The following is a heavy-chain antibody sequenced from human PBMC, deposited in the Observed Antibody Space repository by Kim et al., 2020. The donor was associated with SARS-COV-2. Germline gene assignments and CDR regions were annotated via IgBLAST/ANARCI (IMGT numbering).Heavy chain of an antibody. CDR1: GFTFTSSA. Sequence: SVKVSCKASGFTFTSSAVQWVRQARGQRLEWIGWIVVGSGNTNYAQKFQERVTITRDMSTSTAYMELSSLRSEDTAVYYCAAEGTGPDSDYYDSSGYYWYFDLWGRGTLVTVSS. CDR2: IVVGSGNT. J-gene: IGHJ2*01. CDR3: AAEGTGPDSDYYDSSGYYWYFDL. V-gene: IGHV1-58*01. D-gene: IGHD3-22*01.